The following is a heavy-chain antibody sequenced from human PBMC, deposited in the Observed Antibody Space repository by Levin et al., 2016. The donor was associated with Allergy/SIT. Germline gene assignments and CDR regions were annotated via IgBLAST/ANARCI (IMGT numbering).Heavy chain of an antibody. D-gene: IGHD2-2*01. J-gene: IGHJ4*02. CDR1: GFTFSSYS. CDR2: ISSSSSYI. V-gene: IGHV3-21*01. Sequence: GESLKISCAASGFTFSSYSMNWVRQAPGKGLEWVSSISSSSSYIYYADSVKGRFTISRDNAKNSLYLQMNSLRAEDTAVYYCARDFYQLLLPTFDYWGQGTLVTVSS. CDR3: ARDFYQLLLPTFDY.